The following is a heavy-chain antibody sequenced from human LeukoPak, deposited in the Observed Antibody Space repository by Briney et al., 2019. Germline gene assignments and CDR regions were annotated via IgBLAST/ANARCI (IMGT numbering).Heavy chain of an antibody. CDR3: AKDVGHLERNPDS. CDR1: GFTFSSYA. CDR2: ISYDGSNK. D-gene: IGHD1-1*01. J-gene: IGHJ4*02. V-gene: IGHV3-30*04. Sequence: GGSLRLSCAASGFTFSSYAMHWVRQAPGKGLEWVAVISYDGSNKYYADSVKGRFTISRDNAKNALYLQMNSLRVEDTALYSCAKDVGHLERNPDSWGQGTLVTVSS.